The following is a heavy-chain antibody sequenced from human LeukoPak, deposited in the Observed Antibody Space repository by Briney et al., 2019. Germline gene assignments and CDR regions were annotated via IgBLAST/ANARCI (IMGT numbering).Heavy chain of an antibody. CDR3: ARAGRRITMVRGVIITPPFSY. J-gene: IGHJ4*02. V-gene: IGHV1-2*02. CDR2: INPNSGGT. CDR1: GHTFTASY. D-gene: IGHD3-10*01. Sequence: AAVKVSCKTSGHTFTASYIHWVRQAPGQGLEWMGWINPNSGGTNYARKFQGRVTMTRDTSISTAYMELSRLKSDDTAVYYCARAGRRITMVRGVIITPPFSYWGQGTLVTVSS.